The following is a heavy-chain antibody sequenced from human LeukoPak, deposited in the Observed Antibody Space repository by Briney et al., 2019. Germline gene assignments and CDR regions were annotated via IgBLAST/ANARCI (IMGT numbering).Heavy chain of an antibody. Sequence: SETLSLTCTVSGGSISSHRHFWGWIRQPPGRGLEWIANIYYSGSTYSNPSLRSRVTISVDTSKNQFSLKLSSVTAADTAVYYCARGPILWNYYYYYMDVWGKGTTVTVSS. CDR3: ARGPILWNYYYYYMDV. V-gene: IGHV4-39*07. J-gene: IGHJ6*03. CDR2: IYYSGST. D-gene: IGHD2/OR15-2a*01. CDR1: GGSISSHRHF.